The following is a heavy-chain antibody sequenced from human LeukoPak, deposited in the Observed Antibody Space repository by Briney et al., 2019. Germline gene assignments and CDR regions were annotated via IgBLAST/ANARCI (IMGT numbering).Heavy chain of an antibody. CDR1: GYALTELS. D-gene: IGHD5-18*01. CDR2: ISTYNGNT. CDR3: ARDRMDTGTYFDY. V-gene: IGHV1-18*01. J-gene: IGHJ4*02. Sequence: ASVKVSCKVSGYALTELSMHWVRQAPGQGLEWMGWISTYNGNTNYAQKLQGRVTMTTDTSTSTAYMELRSLRSDDTAMYYCARDRMDTGTYFDYWGQGTLVTVSS.